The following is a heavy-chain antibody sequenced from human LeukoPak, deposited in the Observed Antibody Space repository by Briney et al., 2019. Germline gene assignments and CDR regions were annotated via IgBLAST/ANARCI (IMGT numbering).Heavy chain of an antibody. D-gene: IGHD3-22*01. CDR2: IRYDGSNK. Sequence: GGSLRLSCAASGFTFSSYGMHWVRQAPGKGLEWVAFIRYDGSNKYYADSVKGRFTISRDNSKNTLYLQMNSLRAEDTAVYYCARALYYYDSSGYYSPIDYWGQGTLVTVSS. J-gene: IGHJ4*02. CDR3: ARALYYYDSSGYYSPIDY. V-gene: IGHV3-30*02. CDR1: GFTFSSYG.